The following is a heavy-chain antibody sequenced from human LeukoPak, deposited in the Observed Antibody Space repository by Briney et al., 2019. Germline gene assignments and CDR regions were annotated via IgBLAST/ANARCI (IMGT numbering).Heavy chain of an antibody. CDR2: INPNSGGT. CDR3: ARDHCSSANCYEYHYHGMDV. D-gene: IGHD2-2*01. CDR1: GYTFTGYY. J-gene: IGHJ6*02. V-gene: IGHV1-2*02. Sequence: GASVKVSCKASGYTFTGYYMHWVRQAPGQGLEWMGGINPNSGGTNYAQKFQGSVTMTRDTSISTAYMELTNLRPDDTAVYYCARDHCSSANCYEYHYHGMDVWGQGTTVTVSS.